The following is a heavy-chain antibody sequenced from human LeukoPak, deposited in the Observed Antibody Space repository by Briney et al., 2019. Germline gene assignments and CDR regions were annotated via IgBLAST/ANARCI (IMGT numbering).Heavy chain of an antibody. CDR3: ARETDTSGSLHIDY. CDR1: GFTFSTYW. V-gene: IGHV3-74*01. CDR2: INIDGSST. Sequence: GGSLRLSCAASGFTFSTYWMHWVRQAPGKGLVWVSRINIDGSSTAYADSVKGRFTISRGNAKNTLHLQMNSLRAEDTAVYYCARETDTSGSLHIDYWGQGTLVTVTS. D-gene: IGHD3-10*01. J-gene: IGHJ4*02.